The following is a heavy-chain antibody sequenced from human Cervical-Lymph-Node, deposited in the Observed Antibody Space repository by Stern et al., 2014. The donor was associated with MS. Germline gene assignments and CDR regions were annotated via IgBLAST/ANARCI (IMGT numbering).Heavy chain of an antibody. CDR2: IWYDGSNE. Sequence: VQLLESGGAVVQPGTSLRLSCAASGFTFNKYGMHWVRQAPGKGLEWVAVIWYDGSNEDYADSVKGRFTITRDTSKNTLYLHMNSLRAEDTAVYYCTRGDVQKYGDYWGQGTLVTVSS. CDR1: GFTFNKYG. V-gene: IGHV3-33*01. D-gene: IGHD3-10*01. CDR3: TRGDVQKYGDY. J-gene: IGHJ4*02.